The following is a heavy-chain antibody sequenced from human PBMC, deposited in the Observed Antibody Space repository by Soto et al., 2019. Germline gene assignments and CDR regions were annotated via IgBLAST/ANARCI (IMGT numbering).Heavy chain of an antibody. CDR3: ARGNVENWFGP. CDR2: VHPDSGGT. Sequence: ASVKVSCKTSGYIFTDHLIHWVRQSPGQGLQWVGWVHPDSGGTNVAQAFQDRVTMTADTSITTAYMDLARLRPDDTAIFFCARGNVENWFGPWGQGTPVTVSS. J-gene: IGHJ5*02. V-gene: IGHV1-2*02. CDR1: GYIFTDHL.